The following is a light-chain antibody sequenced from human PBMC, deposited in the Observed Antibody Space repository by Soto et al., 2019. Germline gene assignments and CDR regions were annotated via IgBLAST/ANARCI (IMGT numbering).Light chain of an antibody. V-gene: IGKV1-39*01. CDR3: QHSYSSPPWT. CDR2: RAS. Sequence: DIQMTQSLSSLSASVGDRVTISCRASQSISTYLNWYQQKPGTAPKLLIYRASSVKSGVPPRFSGSGSGRDFTLTISSLRPEDIATYFCQHSYSSPPWTFGQGTKVEVK. J-gene: IGKJ1*01. CDR1: QSISTY.